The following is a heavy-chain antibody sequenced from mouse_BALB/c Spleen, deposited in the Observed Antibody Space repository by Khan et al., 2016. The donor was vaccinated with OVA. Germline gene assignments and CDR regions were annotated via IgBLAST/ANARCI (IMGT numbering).Heavy chain of an antibody. CDR1: GYSITSGYF. V-gene: IGHV3-6*02. D-gene: IGHD3-1*01. CDR3: ARGGSSGPAWFTN. Sequence: EVQLQESGPGLVKPSQSLSLTCSVTGYSITSGYFWNWIRQFPGNKLEWMGYIRYDGNSNYYPSLKNRISISRDTSKNQFFLKLNSVTPEATATYYCARGGSSGPAWFTNWGQGTLVTVSA. CDR2: IRYDGNS. J-gene: IGHJ3*01.